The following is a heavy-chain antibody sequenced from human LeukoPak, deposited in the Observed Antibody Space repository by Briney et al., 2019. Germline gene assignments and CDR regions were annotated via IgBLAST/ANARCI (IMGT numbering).Heavy chain of an antibody. J-gene: IGHJ6*02. Sequence: PGGSLRLSCAASGFTFDDYAMHWVRQAPGKGLEWVSLISGDGGSTCYEDSVKGRFTISRDNSKNSLHLQMNSLRTEDTALYYCAKDNFVWIPYGMDVWGQGTTVTVSS. V-gene: IGHV3-43*02. D-gene: IGHD5-18*01. CDR2: ISGDGGST. CDR1: GFTFDDYA. CDR3: AKDNFVWIPYGMDV.